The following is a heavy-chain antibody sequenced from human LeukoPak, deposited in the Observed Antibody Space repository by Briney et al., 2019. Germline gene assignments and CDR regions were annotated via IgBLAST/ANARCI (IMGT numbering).Heavy chain of an antibody. CDR3: ARVSTGWYHYFVS. J-gene: IGHJ4*02. CDR1: GGSISSYY. Sequence: SETLSLTCTVSGGSISSYYWSWIRQPPGKGLEWIGYIYYSGSTNYNPSLKSRVTISVDTSKNQFSLSFSSVTAADTAVYYCARVSTGWYHYFVSWGQGTLVTVSS. CDR2: IYYSGST. D-gene: IGHD6-19*01. V-gene: IGHV4-59*12.